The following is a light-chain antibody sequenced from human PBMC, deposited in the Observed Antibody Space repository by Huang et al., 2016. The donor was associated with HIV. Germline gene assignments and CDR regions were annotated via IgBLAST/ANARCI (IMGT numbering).Light chain of an antibody. CDR2: GAS. CDR1: QSVSTN. Sequence: EIVMTQSPATLSVSPGERATFSCRASQSVSTNLAWYQHKPGQSPRLLIYGASTRATGIPARFSGSGSWTEFTLTISSLQSEDFAVYYCQQYNNWPPLTFGGGTKVEIK. V-gene: IGKV3D-15*01. J-gene: IGKJ4*01. CDR3: QQYNNWPPLT.